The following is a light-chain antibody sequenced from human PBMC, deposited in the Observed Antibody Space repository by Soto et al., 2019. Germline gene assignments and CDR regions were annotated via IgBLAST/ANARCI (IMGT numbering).Light chain of an antibody. J-gene: IGLJ1*01. CDR3: SSYTSSSTYV. V-gene: IGLV2-14*01. Sequence: QSALTQPASVSGSPGQSITISCTGTSSDVGGYNYVSWYQQHPAKAPKLMIYDVSSRPSGVSNRFSGSKSGNTASLTISGLQAEDEADYYCSSYTSSSTYVFGTGTKLTV. CDR1: SSDVGGYNY. CDR2: DVS.